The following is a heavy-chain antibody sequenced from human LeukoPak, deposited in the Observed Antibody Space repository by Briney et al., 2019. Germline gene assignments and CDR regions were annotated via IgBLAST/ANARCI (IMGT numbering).Heavy chain of an antibody. J-gene: IGHJ4*02. V-gene: IGHV3-30-3*01. CDR2: ISSDGNNK. D-gene: IGHD3-22*01. CDR1: GFTFSTFA. Sequence: PGGSLRLSCAASGFTFSTFALHWVRQAPGKGLEWVAVISSDGNNKYYSDSVKGRSTISRDNSKNTLSLQMTSLRAEDTDVYYCARALYDSSAYSDYWGQGTLVTVSS. CDR3: ARALYDSSAYSDY.